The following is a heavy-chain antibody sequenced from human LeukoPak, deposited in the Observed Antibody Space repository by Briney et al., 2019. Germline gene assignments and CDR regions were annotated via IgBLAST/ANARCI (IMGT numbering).Heavy chain of an antibody. Sequence: SQTLSLTCAVSGGCISSGGYSWSWIRQPPGKGLEWNGYVYQSGSTYYNPSLKSRVTISVDRSKNRFSLKLSSVTAADTAVYYCARAGYCSSTSCLDAFDIWGQGTMVTVSS. D-gene: IGHD2-2*01. CDR2: VYQSGST. J-gene: IGHJ3*02. CDR3: ARAGYCSSTSCLDAFDI. CDR1: GGCISSGGYS. V-gene: IGHV4-30-2*01.